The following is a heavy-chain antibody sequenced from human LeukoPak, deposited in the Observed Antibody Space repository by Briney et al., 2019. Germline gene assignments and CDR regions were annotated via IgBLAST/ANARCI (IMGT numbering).Heavy chain of an antibody. CDR2: INQDGSLK. CDR3: ARGPDPIVGVNFDS. D-gene: IGHD1-26*01. CDR1: GFTLRSDW. V-gene: IGHV3-7*01. Sequence: GESLRLSCAASGFTLRSDWMNWVRQAPGKGLEWVANINQDGSLKYYVDSVKGRFTISRDNAKNSLYLQMDSLRVEDTAMYYCARGPDPIVGVNFDSWGQGTLVTVSS. J-gene: IGHJ4*02.